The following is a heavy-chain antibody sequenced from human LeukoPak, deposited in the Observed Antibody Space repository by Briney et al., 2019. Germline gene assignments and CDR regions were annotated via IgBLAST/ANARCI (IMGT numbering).Heavy chain of an antibody. CDR1: GGSISSGGYS. J-gene: IGHJ3*02. CDR3: ARAHTAMVTYDAFDI. Sequence: SQTLSLTCAVSGGSISSGGYSWSWIRQPPGKGLEWIGYIYHSGSTYYNPSLKSRVTISVDRSKNQFSLKLSSVTAADTAVYYCARAHTAMVTYDAFDIWGQGTMVTVSS. V-gene: IGHV4-30-2*01. CDR2: IYHSGST. D-gene: IGHD5-18*01.